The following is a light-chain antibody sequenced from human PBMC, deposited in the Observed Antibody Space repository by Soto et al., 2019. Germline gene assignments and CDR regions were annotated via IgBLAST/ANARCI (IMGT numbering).Light chain of an antibody. Sequence: VITQPPLSLPVIPGEPASISCRGGQSLLHTNGYTYLHWYVQKSGQPPQLLIYLGSSRASGVPDRFSGSGSGTDFALKISRVEAEDVGLYYCMHATHWPITFAQGTRLEIK. CDR3: MHATHWPIT. J-gene: IGKJ5*01. CDR1: QSLLHTNGYTY. V-gene: IGKV2-28*01. CDR2: LGS.